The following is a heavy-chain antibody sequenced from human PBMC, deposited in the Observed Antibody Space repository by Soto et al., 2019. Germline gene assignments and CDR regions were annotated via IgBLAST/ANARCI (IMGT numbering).Heavy chain of an antibody. D-gene: IGHD3-10*01. V-gene: IGHV3-7*01. CDR2: IREDGNEF. Sequence: GGSLRLSCVASGFTLGNYWMAWVRQTPGKRLEFVANIREDGNEFNYVDSVRGRFTISRDNTRNSLFLQMDSLRDEDTAVYYWATAQWGGAFDIVGQGTMVTVSS. J-gene: IGHJ3*02. CDR1: GFTLGNYW. CDR3: ATAQWGGAFDI.